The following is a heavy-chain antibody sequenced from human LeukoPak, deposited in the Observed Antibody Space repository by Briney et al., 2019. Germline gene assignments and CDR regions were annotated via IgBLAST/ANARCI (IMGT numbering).Heavy chain of an antibody. CDR2: INDSGNT. J-gene: IGHJ5*02. CDR1: GGSIAYYP. Sequence: SETLSLTCTVSGGSIAYYPWTWILQPPGKRLEWIGYINDSGNTKYNPSLKSRVTILVDSSKNQFSLKLSSVTAADTAVYYCARVASVYDSSGFHFGWFDPWGQGTLVTVSS. CDR3: ARVASVYDSSGFHFGWFDP. D-gene: IGHD3-22*01. V-gene: IGHV4-59*01.